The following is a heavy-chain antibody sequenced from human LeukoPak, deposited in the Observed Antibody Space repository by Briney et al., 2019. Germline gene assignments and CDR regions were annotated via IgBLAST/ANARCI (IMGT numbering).Heavy chain of an antibody. J-gene: IGHJ4*02. D-gene: IGHD4-17*01. Sequence: GESLKISCKGSGYSFTSYWIGWVRQMPGKGLEWMGIIYPGDSETRYSPSFQGQVTISADKSITTAYLQWYSLKASDTAMYYCARHHYTVTTEYYFDYWGQGTLVSVSS. CDR2: IYPGDSET. CDR1: GYSFTSYW. V-gene: IGHV5-51*01. CDR3: ARHHYTVTTEYYFDY.